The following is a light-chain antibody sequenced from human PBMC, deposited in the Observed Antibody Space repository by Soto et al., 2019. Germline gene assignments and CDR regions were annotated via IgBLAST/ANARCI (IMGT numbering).Light chain of an antibody. Sequence: SALTQPASVSGSPGQSITISCTGTSSDVGAYNYVSWYQQHPGKAPTLMIYDVSNRPSGVSNRFSGPKSGNTASLTISRLQAEDEGDYYCSSSTSSSTCVFGGGTTLTV. V-gene: IGLV2-14*01. CDR2: DVS. CDR3: SSSTSSSTCV. J-gene: IGLJ3*02. CDR1: SSDVGAYNY.